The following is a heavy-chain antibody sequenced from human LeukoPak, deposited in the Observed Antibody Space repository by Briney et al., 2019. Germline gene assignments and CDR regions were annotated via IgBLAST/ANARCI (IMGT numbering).Heavy chain of an antibody. J-gene: IGHJ4*02. D-gene: IGHD3-22*01. Sequence: GSLRLSCAASGFTFSDYYMSWIRQAPGKGLEWVSYISSSRSTIYYADSVKGRFTISRDNAKNSLYLQMNSLRAEDTAVYYCGRDLGYDSSGYFFYWGQGTLVTVSS. V-gene: IGHV3-11*01. CDR3: GRDLGYDSSGYFFY. CDR1: GFTFSDYY. CDR2: ISSSRSTI.